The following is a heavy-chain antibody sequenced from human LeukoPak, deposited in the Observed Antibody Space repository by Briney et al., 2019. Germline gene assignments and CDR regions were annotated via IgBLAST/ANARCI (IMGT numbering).Heavy chain of an antibody. CDR2: INHSGST. CDR1: GGSFSGYY. CDR3: ARVRGYYYDSSGTR. D-gene: IGHD3-22*01. J-gene: IGHJ4*02. Sequence: SETLSLTCAVYGGSFSGYYWSWIRQPPGKGLEWIGEINHSGSTNYNPSLKNRVTISVDTSKNQFSLKLSSVTAADTAVYYCARVRGYYYDSSGTRWGQGTLVTVSS. V-gene: IGHV4-34*01.